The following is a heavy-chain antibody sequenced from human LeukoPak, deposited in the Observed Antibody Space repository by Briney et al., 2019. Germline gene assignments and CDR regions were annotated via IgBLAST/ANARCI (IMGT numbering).Heavy chain of an antibody. CDR1: GFSFSSYG. D-gene: IGHD2-15*01. CDR2: ISYDGSNK. CDR3: AKLAGGYSPDY. J-gene: IGHJ4*02. V-gene: IGHV3-30*18. Sequence: SGGSLRLSCAASGFSFSSYGMTWVRQAPGKGLEWVAVISYDGSNKYYADSVKGRFTISRDNSKNTLYLQMNSLRAEDTAVYYCAKLAGGYSPDYWGQGTLVTVSS.